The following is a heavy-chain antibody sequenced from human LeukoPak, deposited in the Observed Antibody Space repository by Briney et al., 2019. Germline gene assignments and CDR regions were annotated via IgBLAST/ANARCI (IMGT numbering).Heavy chain of an antibody. J-gene: IGHJ4*02. CDR3: TTGCGHSDFDY. V-gene: IGHV3-15*01. D-gene: IGHD3-3*02. Sequence: GGSLRLSCAASGFTITNTRMGWVRQAPGKGLEWVGLIKSKIDGGTTDFAAPVKGRFTISIDDSKHTLYLQMNSLKSEDTGVYYCTTGCGHSDFDYWGQGTLVTVSS. CDR2: IKSKIDGGTT. CDR1: GFTITNTR.